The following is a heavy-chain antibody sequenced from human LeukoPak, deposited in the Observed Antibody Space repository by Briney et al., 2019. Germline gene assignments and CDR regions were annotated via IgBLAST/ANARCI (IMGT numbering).Heavy chain of an antibody. D-gene: IGHD3-22*01. CDR2: IKSKTDGGAT. V-gene: IGHV3-15*01. CDR1: GLTFSNAW. J-gene: IGHJ4*02. Sequence: GGSLRLSCAASGLTFSNAWMSWVRQAPGKGLEWVGRIKSKTDGGATDYAAPVKGRFTISRDESKNTLYLQMNSLKPEGTAVYHCARGYYYDSSGYYVDYWGQGTVVTVSS. CDR3: ARGYYYDSSGYYVDY.